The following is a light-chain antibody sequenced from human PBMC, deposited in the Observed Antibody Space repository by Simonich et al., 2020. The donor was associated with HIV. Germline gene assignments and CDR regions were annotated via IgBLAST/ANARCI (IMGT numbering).Light chain of an antibody. CDR3: QQYYSAPVT. V-gene: IGKV2-28*01. CDR1: QSLLHSNGYNY. CDR2: LGS. J-gene: IGKJ3*01. Sequence: DIVMTQSPLSLPVTPGEPASISCRSSQSLLHSNGYNYLDWYLQKPGQSPQLLIYLGSNRASGVPDRFSGSGSGTDFTLTISSLQAEDVAVYYCQQYYSAPVTFGPGTKVDMK.